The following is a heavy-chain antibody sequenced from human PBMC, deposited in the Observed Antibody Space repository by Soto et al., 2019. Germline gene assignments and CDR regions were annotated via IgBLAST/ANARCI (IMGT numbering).Heavy chain of an antibody. V-gene: IGHV5-51*01. CDR1: GYTFTRNS. D-gene: IGHD3-3*01. Sequence: EVLLVQSETEVKKPGESLKISCEFPGYTFTRNSIAWVRQMPGQGLEWMGLFHPSDSQAKYSPSFQGQVTSSVDRSANTAYLHWSSLKASDTAIYYCGADYNFWSAWGQGTLVVVSS. J-gene: IGHJ5*02. CDR2: FHPSDSQA. CDR3: GADYNFWSA.